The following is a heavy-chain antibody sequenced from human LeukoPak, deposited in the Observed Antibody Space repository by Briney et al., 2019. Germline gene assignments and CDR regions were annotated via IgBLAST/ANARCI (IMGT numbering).Heavy chain of an antibody. CDR3: ARDRSYSSGWFNWFDP. J-gene: IGHJ5*02. D-gene: IGHD6-19*01. CDR1: GGSISSYY. V-gene: IGHV4-59*01. CDR2: IYYSGST. Sequence: SETQSLTCTVSGGSISSYYWSWIRQPPGKGLEWIGYIYYSGSTNYNPSLKSRVTISVDTSKNQFSLKLISVTAADTAVYYCARDRSYSSGWFNWFDPWGQGTLVTVSS.